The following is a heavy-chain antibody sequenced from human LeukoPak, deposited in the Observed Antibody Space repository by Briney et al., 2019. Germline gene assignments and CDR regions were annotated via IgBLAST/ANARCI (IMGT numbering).Heavy chain of an antibody. CDR3: AAFDI. V-gene: IGHV3-30*03. CDR2: ISYDGSNK. Sequence: GGSLRLSCATSGFTFSSYGMHWVRQAPGKGLEWVAVISYDGSNKYYADSVKGRFTISRDNSKNTLYLQMNSLRAEDTAVYYCAAFDIWGQGTMVTVSS. J-gene: IGHJ3*02. CDR1: GFTFSSYG.